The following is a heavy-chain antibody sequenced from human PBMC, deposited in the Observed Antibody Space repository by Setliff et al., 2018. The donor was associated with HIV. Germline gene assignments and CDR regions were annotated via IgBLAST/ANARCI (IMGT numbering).Heavy chain of an antibody. CDR2: IFSSGST. Sequence: KTSETLSLTCTVSGDSISSYSWNWIRQSPGGGLEWIGFIFSSGSTKYNPSLQSRVTMSIDTSKNQFSLRLTSVTAADTAVYYCARRIDDSGSFPDKNWLDTWGQGSLVTVSS. J-gene: IGHJ5*02. V-gene: IGHV4-4*09. D-gene: IGHD3-10*01. CDR1: GDSISSYS. CDR3: ARRIDDSGSFPDKNWLDT.